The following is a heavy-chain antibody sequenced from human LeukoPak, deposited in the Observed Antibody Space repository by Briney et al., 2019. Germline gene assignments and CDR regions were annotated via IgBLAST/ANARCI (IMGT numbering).Heavy chain of an antibody. CDR3: ALLLFDAFDI. Sequence: PGGSLRLSCASSRFTFSDHHMDWVRQAPGKGLEWVGRSMDKANSYSTEYAASVKGRFTISRDDSKNSLYLQMNSLKTEDTAVYYCALLLFDAFDIWGQGTMVTVSS. D-gene: IGHD2-15*01. CDR2: SMDKANSYST. J-gene: IGHJ3*02. V-gene: IGHV3-72*01. CDR1: RFTFSDHH.